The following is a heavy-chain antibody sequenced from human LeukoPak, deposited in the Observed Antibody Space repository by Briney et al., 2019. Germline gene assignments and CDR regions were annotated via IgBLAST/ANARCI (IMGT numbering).Heavy chain of an antibody. CDR2: IYYTGRT. V-gene: IGHV4-59*01. J-gene: IGHJ6*02. CDR1: GASISTYY. CDR3: ARERITMVRGVIDYGMDV. D-gene: IGHD3-10*01. Sequence: SETLSLTCTVSGASISTYYWSWIRQPPGEGLEWIAYIYYTGRTAYNPSLKSRVTISVDTSKNQFSLKLSSVTAADTAVYYCARERITMVRGVIDYGMDVWGQGTTVTVSS.